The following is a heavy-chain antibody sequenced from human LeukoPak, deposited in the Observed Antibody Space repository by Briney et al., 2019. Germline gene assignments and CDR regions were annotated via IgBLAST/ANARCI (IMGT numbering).Heavy chain of an antibody. J-gene: IGHJ3*02. Sequence: ASVKVSCKASGYTFTGYYMHWVRQAPGQGLEWMGRINPNSGGTNYAQKFQGRVTMTRDTSISTAYMELSRLRSDDTAVYYCARSHYDSSGYYYPDAFDIWGQGTMVTVSS. CDR2: INPNSGGT. V-gene: IGHV1-2*06. D-gene: IGHD3-22*01. CDR1: GYTFTGYY. CDR3: ARSHYDSSGYYYPDAFDI.